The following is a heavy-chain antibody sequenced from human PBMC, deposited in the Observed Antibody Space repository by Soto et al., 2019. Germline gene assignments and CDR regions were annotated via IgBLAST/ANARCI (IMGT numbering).Heavy chain of an antibody. Sequence: SETLSLTCSFSGGSISSGPYSWGWIRHPPGKGLEWIGTFHYSGRTYYSPSLESRVTISVDTSKNQFSLKVSSVTAADTAVFYCARLAGYCSGTSCYGYYPMDVWGQGTTVT. V-gene: IGHV4-39*01. D-gene: IGHD2-2*01. CDR1: GGSISSGPYS. J-gene: IGHJ6*02. CDR3: ARLAGYCSGTSCYGYYPMDV. CDR2: FHYSGRT.